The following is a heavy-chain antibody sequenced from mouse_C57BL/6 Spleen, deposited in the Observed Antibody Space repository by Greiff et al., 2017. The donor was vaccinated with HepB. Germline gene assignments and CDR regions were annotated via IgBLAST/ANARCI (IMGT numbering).Heavy chain of an antibody. V-gene: IGHV1-69*01. CDR2: IDPSDSYT. CDR1: GYTFTSYW. J-gene: IGHJ1*03. Sequence: QVQLQQPGAELVMPGASVKLSCKASGYTFTSYWMHWVKQRPGQGLEWIGEIDPSDSYTNYNQKFKGKSTLTVDKSSSTAYMQLSSLTAEDSAVYYCARYPGRYFEVWGTGTTVTVSS. CDR3: ARYPGRYFEV. D-gene: IGHD3-3*01.